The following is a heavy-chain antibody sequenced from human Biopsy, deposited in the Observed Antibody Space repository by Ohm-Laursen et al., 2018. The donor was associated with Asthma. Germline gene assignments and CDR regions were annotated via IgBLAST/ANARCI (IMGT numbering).Heavy chain of an antibody. Sequence: LRLSCAASGFAVSRDYMFWVRQAPGKGLEWVSVIYSGGTSHTADSVRGRFTISRDYSKNTLYLQMHSLRAEGTAVYYCARGDSSNWSHYYFDYWGQGTLVTVSS. CDR2: IYSGGTS. CDR3: ARGDSSNWSHYYFDY. J-gene: IGHJ4*02. V-gene: IGHV3-53*01. D-gene: IGHD3-22*01. CDR1: GFAVSRDY.